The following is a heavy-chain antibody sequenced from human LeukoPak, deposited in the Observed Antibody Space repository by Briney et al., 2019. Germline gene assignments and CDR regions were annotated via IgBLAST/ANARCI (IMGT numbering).Heavy chain of an antibody. V-gene: IGHV3-30*02. D-gene: IGHD3-10*01. CDR3: ARGGTGHYYASGTYYQSYYFDY. J-gene: IGHJ4*02. CDR2: ILYDGSSK. Sequence: GGSLRLSCAASGFTLSSYAMSWVRQAPGKGLEWVAFILYDGSSKHYADSVKGRFTISRDNSKNTLYLQMNSLRAEDTAVYYCARGGTGHYYASGTYYQSYYFDYWGQGTLVTVSS. CDR1: GFTLSSYA.